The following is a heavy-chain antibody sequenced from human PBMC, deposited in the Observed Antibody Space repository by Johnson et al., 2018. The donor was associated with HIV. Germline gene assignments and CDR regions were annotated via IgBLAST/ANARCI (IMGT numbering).Heavy chain of an antibody. CDR1: KFTFDDYG. J-gene: IGHJ3*02. CDR3: AKTVIVVVPAARGDAFDI. Sequence: VQLVECGGGMVRPGGSLRLSCVASKFTFDDYGMSWVRQAPGKGLEWVSGINWNGGSTYYADSVKGRFTISRDNSKNTLYLQMNSLRAEDTAVYYCAKTVIVVVPAARGDAFDIWGQGTMVTVSS. V-gene: IGHV3-20*04. D-gene: IGHD2-2*01. CDR2: INWNGGST.